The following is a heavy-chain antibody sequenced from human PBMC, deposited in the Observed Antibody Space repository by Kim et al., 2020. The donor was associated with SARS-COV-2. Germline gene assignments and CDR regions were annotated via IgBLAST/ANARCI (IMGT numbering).Heavy chain of an antibody. V-gene: IGHV3-30-3*02. Sequence: SQTGKNNDAADSVKGRFTISGDSSKNTVYLQMNSLRVEDTAVYYCANMQYWGQGTLVSVSS. D-gene: IGHD2-2*01. J-gene: IGHJ4*02. CDR3: ANMQY. CDR2: SQTGKNN.